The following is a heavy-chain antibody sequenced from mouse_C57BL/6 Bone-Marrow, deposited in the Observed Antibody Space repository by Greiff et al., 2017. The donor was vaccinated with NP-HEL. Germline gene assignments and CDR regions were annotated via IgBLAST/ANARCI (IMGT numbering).Heavy chain of an antibody. V-gene: IGHV1-62-2*01. CDR1: GYTFTEYT. J-gene: IGHJ3*01. D-gene: IGHD1-1*01. CDR3: ARHERGYGSSSAWVDY. CDR2: FYPGSGSI. Sequence: QVQLKESGAELVKPGASVKLSCKASGYTFTEYTIHWVKQRSGQGLEWIGWFYPGSGSIKYNEKFKDKATLTADKSSSTVYMERSRLTSEDSAVYFCARHERGYGSSSAWVDYWGQGTLVTVSA.